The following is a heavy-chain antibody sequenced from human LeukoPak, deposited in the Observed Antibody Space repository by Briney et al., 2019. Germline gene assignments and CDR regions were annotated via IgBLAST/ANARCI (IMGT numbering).Heavy chain of an antibody. CDR2: ISAYNGAT. V-gene: IGHV1-18*01. CDR3: AKDEWEVPEYFQH. Sequence: ASVKVSCKASGYTFNNNGISWVRQAPGQGLEWVGWISAYNGATNYAQKLQGRVTMTTDTSTSTAYMEVRSLRSDDTAVYYCAKDEWEVPEYFQHWGQGTLVTVSS. D-gene: IGHD1-26*01. CDR1: GYTFNNNG. J-gene: IGHJ1*01.